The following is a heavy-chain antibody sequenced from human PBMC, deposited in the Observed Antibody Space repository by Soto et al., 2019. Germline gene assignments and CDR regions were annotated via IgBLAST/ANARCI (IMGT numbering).Heavy chain of an antibody. Sequence: GSLRLSGAASGFTFFSFGMHWVRQAPGKGLEWVALISHDGTREYYADSVKGRFTISRDNSKNTLYVQMNSLRVEDTAVYYCAKDREPYSRSWPYYWGQGTLVTVSS. D-gene: IGHD6-13*01. J-gene: IGHJ4*02. CDR3: AKDREPYSRSWPYY. V-gene: IGHV3-30*18. CDR2: ISHDGTRE. CDR1: GFTFFSFG.